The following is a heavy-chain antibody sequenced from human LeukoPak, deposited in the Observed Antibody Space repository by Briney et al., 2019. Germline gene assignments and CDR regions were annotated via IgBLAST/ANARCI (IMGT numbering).Heavy chain of an antibody. CDR1: GGSISRDY. Sequence: SETLSLTCTVSGGSISRDYWSWIRQPPGKGLEWIGYIYYAGSTNYNPSLKSRVTISVDTSKNQFSLKLRSVTAADTAVYYCARDRPGGSSLDYWGQGTLVTVSS. D-gene: IGHD6-13*01. V-gene: IGHV4-59*01. CDR2: IYYAGST. J-gene: IGHJ4*02. CDR3: ARDRPGGSSLDY.